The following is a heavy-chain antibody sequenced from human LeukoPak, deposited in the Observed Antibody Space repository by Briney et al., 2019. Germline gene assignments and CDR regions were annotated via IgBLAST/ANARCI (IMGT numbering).Heavy chain of an antibody. Sequence: PSETLSLTCTVSGGSISSYYWSWIRQPAGKGLEWIGRIYTSGSTNYNPSLTSRVTMSVDTSKNQFSLKLSSVTAADTAVYYCARDTYYYGSGSYRFDYWGQGTLVTVSS. V-gene: IGHV4-4*07. CDR3: ARDTYYYGSGSYRFDY. CDR1: GGSISSYY. D-gene: IGHD3-10*01. CDR2: IYTSGST. J-gene: IGHJ4*02.